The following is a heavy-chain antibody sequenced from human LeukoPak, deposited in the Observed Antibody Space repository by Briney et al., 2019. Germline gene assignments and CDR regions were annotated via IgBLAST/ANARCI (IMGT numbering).Heavy chain of an antibody. CDR2: IYYSGST. CDR3: ARVSGYDWESFYDY. V-gene: IGHV4-59*01. CDR1: GGSISSYY. J-gene: IGHJ4*02. Sequence: PSETLSLTCTVSGGSISSYYWSWIRQPPGKGLEWIGYIYYSGSTNYNPSLKSRVTISVDTSKNQFSLKLNSVTAADTAVYYCARVSGYDWESFYDYWGQGTLVTVSS. D-gene: IGHD5-12*01.